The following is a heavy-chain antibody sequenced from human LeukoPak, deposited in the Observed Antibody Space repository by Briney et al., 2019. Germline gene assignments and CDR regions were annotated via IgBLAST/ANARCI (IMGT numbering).Heavy chain of an antibody. CDR1: GGSISSSSYY. CDR2: IYYSGST. CDR3: ARTPREGYNPITRIFDY. Sequence: SETLSLTCTVSGGSISSSSYYWGWIRQPPGKGLEWIGSIYYSGSTYYNPSLKSRVTISVDTSKNQFSLKLSSVTAPDTAGFYCARTPREGYNPITRIFDYWGQGTLVTVSP. D-gene: IGHD5-24*01. J-gene: IGHJ4*02. V-gene: IGHV4-39*07.